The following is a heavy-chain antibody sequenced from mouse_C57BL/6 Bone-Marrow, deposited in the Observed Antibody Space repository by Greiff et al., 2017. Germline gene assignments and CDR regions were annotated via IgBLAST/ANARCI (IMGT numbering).Heavy chain of an antibody. CDR1: GYTFTSYN. V-gene: IGHV1-12*01. J-gene: IGHJ3*01. CDR2: IYPGNGDT. D-gene: IGHD1-1*01. Sequence: QVQLKESGAELVRPGASVKMSCKASGYTFTSYNMHWVKQTPRQGLEWIGAIYPGNGDTSYNQKFKGKATLTVDKSSSTAYMQLSSLTSEDSAVYFCARSDYYYTWFAYWGQGTLVTVSA. CDR3: ARSDYYYTWFAY.